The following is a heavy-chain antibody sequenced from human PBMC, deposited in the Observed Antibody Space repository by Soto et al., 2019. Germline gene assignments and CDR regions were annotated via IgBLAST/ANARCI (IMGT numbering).Heavy chain of an antibody. V-gene: IGHV3-23*01. CDR1: GFTFSSYA. CDR2: ISGSGGST. Sequence: PGGSLRLSCAASGFTFSSYAMSWVRQAPGKGLEWVSAISGSGGSTYYADSVKGRFTISRDNSKNTLYLQMNSLRAEDTAVYYCAKASPYGSGSYYNADYWGQGTLVTVSS. J-gene: IGHJ4*02. D-gene: IGHD3-10*01. CDR3: AKASPYGSGSYYNADY.